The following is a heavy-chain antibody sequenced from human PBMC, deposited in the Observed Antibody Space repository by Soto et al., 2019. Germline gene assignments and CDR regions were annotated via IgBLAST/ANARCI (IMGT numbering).Heavy chain of an antibody. J-gene: IGHJ5*02. V-gene: IGHV4-34*01. CDR1: GGSFSGYY. CDR2: INHSGST. Sequence: SETLSLTCAVYGGSFSGYYWSWIRQPPGKGLEWIGEINHSGSTNYKPSLKSRVAISVDTSKNQFSLKLISVTAADTAVYYCARGLKLVRYWGYSWFDPGAREPWSPSPQ. D-gene: IGHD7-27*01. CDR3: ARGLKLVRYWGYSWFDP.